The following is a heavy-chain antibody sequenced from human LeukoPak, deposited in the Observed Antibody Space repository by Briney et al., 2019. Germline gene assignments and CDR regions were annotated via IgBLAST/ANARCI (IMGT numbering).Heavy chain of an antibody. Sequence: SETLSLTCAVYGGSFSGYYWSWIRQPPGKGLEWIGYIYYSGSTYYNPSLKSRVTISVDTSKNQFSLKLSSVTAADTAVYYCARVRIDYYDSSGYCFDYWGQGTLVTVSS. CDR2: IYYSGST. CDR3: ARVRIDYYDSSGYCFDY. CDR1: GGSFSGYY. J-gene: IGHJ4*02. D-gene: IGHD3-22*01. V-gene: IGHV4-30-4*01.